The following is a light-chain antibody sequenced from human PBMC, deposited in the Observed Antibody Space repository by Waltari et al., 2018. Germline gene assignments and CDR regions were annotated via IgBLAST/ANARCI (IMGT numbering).Light chain of an antibody. CDR2: WAS. CDR3: QQYYSTPPT. CDR1: QSVLYSSNNKNY. J-gene: IGKJ1*01. V-gene: IGKV4-1*01. Sequence: DIVMTQSPDSLAVSLGERATLNCKSSQSVLYSSNNKNYLAWYQQKPGQPPKLLIYWASTRESGVPDRFSGSGSGTDFTLTISSLQAEDVAVYYCQQYYSTPPTFGQGTKVGIK.